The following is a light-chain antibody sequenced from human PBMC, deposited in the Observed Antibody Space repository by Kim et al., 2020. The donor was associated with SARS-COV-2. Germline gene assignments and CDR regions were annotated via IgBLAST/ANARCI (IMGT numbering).Light chain of an antibody. CDR1: QSISRNY. J-gene: IGKJ1*01. Sequence: LYPGKRAALPCRAGQSISRNYLAWYQQKGGQAPRLLIHSASSRATGIPDRISGSGSGTDFTLTISRLEPEDFAVYYCQHYGSSSGTFGPGTKLEIK. V-gene: IGKV3-20*01. CDR3: QHYGSSSGT. CDR2: SAS.